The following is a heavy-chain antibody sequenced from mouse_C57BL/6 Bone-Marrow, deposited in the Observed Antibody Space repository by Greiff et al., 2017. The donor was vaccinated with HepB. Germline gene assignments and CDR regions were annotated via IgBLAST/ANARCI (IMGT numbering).Heavy chain of an antibody. CDR2: IYPGSGST. Sequence: VQLQQPGAELVKPGASVKMSCKASGYTFTSYWITWVKQRPGQGLEWIGDIYPGSGSTNYNEKFKSKATLTVDTSSSTAYMQLSSLTSEDSAVYYCARDCGSSLWYFDVWGTGTTVTVSS. J-gene: IGHJ1*03. CDR1: GYTFTSYW. CDR3: ARDCGSSLWYFDV. D-gene: IGHD1-1*01. V-gene: IGHV1-55*01.